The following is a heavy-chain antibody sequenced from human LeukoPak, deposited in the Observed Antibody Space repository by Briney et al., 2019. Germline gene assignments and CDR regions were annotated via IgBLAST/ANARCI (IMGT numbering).Heavy chain of an antibody. D-gene: IGHD5/OR15-5a*01. CDR2: IKQDGSVK. J-gene: IGHJ4*02. Sequence: GGSLRLSCAASGFTFSTYWMSWVRPAPGKGLEWVANIKQDGSVKNYVDSVKGRFTISRDNAKNSLYLQMNSLRADDTAMYYCARGVYGPDYWGQGTLVTVSS. V-gene: IGHV3-7*03. CDR1: GFTFSTYW. CDR3: ARGVYGPDY.